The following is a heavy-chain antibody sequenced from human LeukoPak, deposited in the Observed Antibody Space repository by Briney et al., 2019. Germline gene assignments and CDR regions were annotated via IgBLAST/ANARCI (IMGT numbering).Heavy chain of an antibody. J-gene: IGHJ5*02. CDR1: GYTFTGYY. Sequence: GASVKVSCKASGYTFTGYYMHWVRQAPGQGLEWMGRIIPILGIANYAQKFQGRVTITADKSTSTAYMELSSLRSEDTAVYYCALQGGDYGDYYLLDPWGQGTLVTVSS. D-gene: IGHD4-17*01. V-gene: IGHV1-69*02. CDR3: ALQGGDYGDYYLLDP. CDR2: IIPILGIA.